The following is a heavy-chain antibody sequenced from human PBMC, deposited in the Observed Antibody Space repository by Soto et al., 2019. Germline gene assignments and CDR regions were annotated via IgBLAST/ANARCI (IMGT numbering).Heavy chain of an antibody. D-gene: IGHD3-16*01. V-gene: IGHV4-34*01. CDR2: INHSGST. J-gene: IGHJ4*02. CDR3: ARGRDGYNLGEDFDY. CDR1: GGSFSGYY. Sequence: PSETLSLTCAVYGGSFSGYYWSWIRKPPGKGLEWIGEINHSGSTNYNPSLKSRVTISVDTSKNQFSLKLSSVTAADTAVYYCARGRDGYNLGEDFDYWGQGTLVTVSS.